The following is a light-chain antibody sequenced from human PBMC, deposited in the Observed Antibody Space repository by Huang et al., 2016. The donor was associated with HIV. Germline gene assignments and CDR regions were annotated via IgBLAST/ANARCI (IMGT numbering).Light chain of an antibody. CDR3: QQFYLPPVT. Sequence: DIQMTQSPSSLSAFVGDRVTITCRASQGITNSYAWYQQKPGKAPKRLVYATSNLESGVPSRFSGGGSGTDYTLTITSLQPEDFATYYCQQFYLPPVTFGQGTKVEIK. CDR1: QGITNS. J-gene: IGKJ1*01. V-gene: IGKV1-NL1*01. CDR2: ATS.